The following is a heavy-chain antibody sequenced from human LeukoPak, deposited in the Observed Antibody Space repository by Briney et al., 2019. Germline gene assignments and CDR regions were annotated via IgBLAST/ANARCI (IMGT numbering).Heavy chain of an antibody. CDR2: IRSKANSYAT. D-gene: IGHD3-22*01. CDR3: ARPSYYYDSSGYSTGAFDI. Sequence: PGGSLRLSCAASGFTFSGSAMHWVRQASGKGLEWVGRIRSKANSYATAYAASVKGRFTISRDDSKNTAYLQMNSLKTEDTAVYYCARPSYYYDSSGYSTGAFDIWGQGTMVTVSS. CDR1: GFTFSGSA. J-gene: IGHJ3*02. V-gene: IGHV3-73*01.